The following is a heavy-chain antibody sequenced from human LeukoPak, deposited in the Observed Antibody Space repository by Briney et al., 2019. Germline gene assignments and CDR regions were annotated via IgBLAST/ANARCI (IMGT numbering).Heavy chain of an antibody. CDR2: IKQDGSER. V-gene: IGHV3-7*01. J-gene: IGHJ3*02. D-gene: IGHD3-22*01. CDR3: AKLPSYYYDSSGYSSFPDAFDI. Sequence: GGSLRLSCAASGFTFTNYWMSWVRQAPGKGLEWVANIKQDGSERHYVDSVKGRFTISRDNAKNSLYLQMDSLTAEDTAIYFCAKLPSYYYDSSGYSSFPDAFDIWGQGTMVTVSS. CDR1: GFTFTNYW.